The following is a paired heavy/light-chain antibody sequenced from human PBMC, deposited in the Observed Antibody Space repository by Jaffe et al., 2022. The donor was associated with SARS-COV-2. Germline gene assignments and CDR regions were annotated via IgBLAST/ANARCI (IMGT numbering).Light chain of an antibody. CDR1: SDHSHFA. Sequence: QLVVTQSPSASASLGASVKLTCTLSSDHSHFAVAWHQQQPTKGPRYLMKINRDGSHIRGDGIPDRFSGSISGAERYLTISSLQSEDEADYYCQTWGPGIRVFGVGTKLTVL. V-gene: IGLV4-69*01. J-gene: IGLJ3*02. CDR3: QTWGPGIRV. CDR2: INRDGSH.
Heavy chain of an antibody. D-gene: IGHD2-2*01. CDR3: ARDHCSGATCSREDWFDP. V-gene: IGHV1-18*01. CDR1: GYTFTNYG. Sequence: QVQLVQSGGEVKKPGASVKVSCKASGYTFTNYGISWVRQAPGQGLEWMGWVSGYNSDTNYAQKFQARVTMTRDTSTSTAFMELRSLRSDDTAVYYCARDHCSGATCSREDWFDPWGQGTLVTVSS. J-gene: IGHJ5*02. CDR2: VSGYNSDT.